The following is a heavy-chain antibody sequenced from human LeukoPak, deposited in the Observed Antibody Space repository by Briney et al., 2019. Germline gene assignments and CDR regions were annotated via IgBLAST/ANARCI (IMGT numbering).Heavy chain of an antibody. V-gene: IGHV4-34*01. Sequence: PSETLSLTCAVYGGSFSGYYWSWIRQPPGKGLEWIGEINHSGSTNHNPSLKSRVIILVDTSKNQFSLKLSSVTAADTAVYYCARGHSPVTTKVSYFQHWGQGTLVTVSS. CDR3: ARGHSPVTTKVSYFQH. D-gene: IGHD4-17*01. CDR1: GGSFSGYY. J-gene: IGHJ1*01. CDR2: INHSGST.